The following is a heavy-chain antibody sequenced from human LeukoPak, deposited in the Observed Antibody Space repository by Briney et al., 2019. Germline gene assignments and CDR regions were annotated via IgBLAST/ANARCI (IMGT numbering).Heavy chain of an antibody. Sequence: PGGSLRLSCAASGFTFSSNYMSWVRQPPGKGLEWIGEIYHSGSTNYNPSLKSRVTISVDKSKNQFSPKLSSVTAADTAVYYCARVVVAAGGYFDYWGQGTLVTVSS. V-gene: IGHV4-4*02. CDR3: ARVVVAAGGYFDY. CDR1: GFTFSSNY. CDR2: IYHSGST. D-gene: IGHD6-13*01. J-gene: IGHJ4*02.